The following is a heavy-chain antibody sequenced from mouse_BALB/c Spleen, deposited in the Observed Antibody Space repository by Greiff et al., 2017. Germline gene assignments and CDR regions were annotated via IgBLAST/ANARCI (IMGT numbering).Heavy chain of an antibody. V-gene: IGHV5-6-5*01. CDR1: GFTFSSYA. CDR2: ISSGGST. Sequence: DVQLVESGGGLVKPGGSLKLSCAASGFTFSSYAMSWVRQTPEKRLEWVASISSGGSTYYPDSVKGRFTISRDNARNILYLQMISLRSEDTAMYYCASEKGYDYAFAYWGQGTLVTVSA. CDR3: ASEKGYDYAFAY. D-gene: IGHD2-4*01. J-gene: IGHJ3*01.